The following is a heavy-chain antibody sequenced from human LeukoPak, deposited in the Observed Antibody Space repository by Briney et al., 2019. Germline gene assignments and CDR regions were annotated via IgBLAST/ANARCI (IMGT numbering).Heavy chain of an antibody. V-gene: IGHV4-39*01. D-gene: IGHD3-3*01. CDR1: GGSISSSSYY. J-gene: IGHJ4*02. Sequence: SETLSLTCTVSGGSISSSSYYWGWIRQPPGKGLEWIGSIYYSGSTYYNPSLKSRVTISVDTSKNQFSLKLSSVTAADTAVYYCAGRPYDFWSGYSKLYFDYWGQGTLVTVSS. CDR3: AGRPYDFWSGYSKLYFDY. CDR2: IYYSGST.